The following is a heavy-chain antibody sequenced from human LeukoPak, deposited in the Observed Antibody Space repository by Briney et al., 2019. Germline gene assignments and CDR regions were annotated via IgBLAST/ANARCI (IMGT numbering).Heavy chain of an antibody. Sequence: GGSLRLSCAASGFTFSSYGMHWVRQAPGKGLEWVAVIWYDGSNKYYADSVKGRFTISRDNSKNTLYLQMNSLGAEDTAVYYCARESYNGYFDYWGQGTLVTVSS. V-gene: IGHV3-33*01. J-gene: IGHJ4*02. CDR1: GFTFSSYG. CDR3: ARESYNGYFDY. D-gene: IGHD1-26*01. CDR2: IWYDGSNK.